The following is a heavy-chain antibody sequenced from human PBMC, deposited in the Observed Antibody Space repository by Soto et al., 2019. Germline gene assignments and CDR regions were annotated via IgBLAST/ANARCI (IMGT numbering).Heavy chain of an antibody. J-gene: IGHJ6*02. CDR2: INSDGSST. D-gene: IGHD3-10*02. CDR3: ARANYSLREYYYYGMDV. V-gene: IGHV3-74*01. Sequence: EVQLVESGGGLVQPGGSLRLSCAASGFTFSSYWMHWVRQAPGKGLVWVSRINSDGSSTSYADSVKGRFPISRDNAKNTLYLQMTSLRAEGTAVYYGARANYSLREYYYYGMDVWGQGTTVTVSS. CDR1: GFTFSSYW.